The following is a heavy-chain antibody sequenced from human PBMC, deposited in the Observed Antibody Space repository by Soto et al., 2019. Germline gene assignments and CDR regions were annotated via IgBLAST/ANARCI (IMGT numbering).Heavy chain of an antibody. J-gene: IGHJ6*02. CDR2: IYHSGST. V-gene: IGHV4-30-2*01. Sequence: QLELQESGSGLVKPSQTLSLTCAVSGGSISSGGYSWSWIRQPPGKGLEWIGYIYHSGSTYYNPSLKSRVTISVDRSKNQFSLKLSSVTAADTAVYYCARARANWGLYGMDVWGQGTTVTVSS. D-gene: IGHD7-27*01. CDR1: GGSISSGGYS. CDR3: ARARANWGLYGMDV.